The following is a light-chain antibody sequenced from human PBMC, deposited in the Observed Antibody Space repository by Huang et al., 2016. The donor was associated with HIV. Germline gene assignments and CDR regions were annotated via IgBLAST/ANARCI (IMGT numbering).Light chain of an antibody. V-gene: IGKV3-20*01. J-gene: IGKJ4*01. Sequence: IVLTQTPGTLSLSPGERATLSCRARQSVTNSYLAWYQHRPGQAPRLLIYGASSRATGVPGRFSGSGSGTDFTLTITRLEPEDFGVYYCQQYSDSPFTFGGGTKVEIK. CDR3: QQYSDSPFT. CDR1: QSVTNSY. CDR2: GAS.